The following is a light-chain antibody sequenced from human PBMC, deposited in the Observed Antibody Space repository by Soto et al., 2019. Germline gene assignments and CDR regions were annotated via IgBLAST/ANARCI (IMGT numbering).Light chain of an antibody. J-gene: IGKJ1*01. Sequence: AIRMTQSPSSLSASTGDRVTITCRASQGISSYLAWFQQKPGRPPKLLMSATSTLQSDVPSRFSGSGSGTDFTLTIVCLQSEDLATYYCQQYYTYPWTFGQRTKVEIK. CDR1: QGISSY. CDR3: QQYYTYPWT. V-gene: IGKV1-8*01. CDR2: ATS.